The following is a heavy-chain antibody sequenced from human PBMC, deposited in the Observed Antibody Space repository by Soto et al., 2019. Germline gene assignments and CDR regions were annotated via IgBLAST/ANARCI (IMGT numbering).Heavy chain of an antibody. D-gene: IGHD3-10*01. CDR2: INASNGTT. Sequence: ASVKVSCKASGDTFSVYAIGWVRQAPGQRLEWMGWINASNGTTKYAQKFQGRVTITRDTSASTAYMELSSLRSEDTAVYYCAREAYGSGKNFDYWGQGTLVTAPQ. CDR1: GDTFSVYA. CDR3: AREAYGSGKNFDY. J-gene: IGHJ4*02. V-gene: IGHV1-3*01.